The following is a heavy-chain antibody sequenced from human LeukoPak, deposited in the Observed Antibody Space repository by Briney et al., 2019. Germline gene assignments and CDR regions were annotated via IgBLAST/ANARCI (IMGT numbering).Heavy chain of an antibody. CDR3: ARFTSKSYYYDSSGYQALDY. V-gene: IGHV4-31*03. CDR1: GGSISSGGYY. D-gene: IGHD3-22*01. CDR2: IYYSGST. Sequence: SETLSLTCTVSGGSISSGGYYWSWIRQHPGKGLEWIGYIYYSGSTYYNPSLKSRVTISVDTSKNQFSLKLSSVTAADTAVYYCARFTSKSYYYDSSGYQALDYWGQGTLVTVSS. J-gene: IGHJ4*02.